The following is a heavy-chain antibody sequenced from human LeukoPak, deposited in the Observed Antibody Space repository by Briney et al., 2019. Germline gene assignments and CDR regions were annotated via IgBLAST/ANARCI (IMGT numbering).Heavy chain of an antibody. CDR1: GYTFTGYY. Sequence: ASVKVSCKASGYTFTGYYMHWVRQAPGQGLEWMGRINPNSGGTNYAQKFQGRVTMTRDTSISTAYMELSRLRSDDTAVYYCARDLKRITMKVFDYWGQGTLVTVSS. J-gene: IGHJ4*02. CDR3: ARDLKRITMKVFDY. CDR2: INPNSGGT. V-gene: IGHV1-2*06. D-gene: IGHD3-22*01.